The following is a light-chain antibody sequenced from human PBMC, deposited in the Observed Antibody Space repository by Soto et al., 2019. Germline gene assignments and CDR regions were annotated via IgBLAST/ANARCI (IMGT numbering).Light chain of an antibody. CDR2: GAS. J-gene: IGKJ1*01. V-gene: IGKV3-15*01. CDR3: QQYYNWPRT. Sequence: EIVLTQSPATLSVSPGAGATLSCSSSQSVGSNLAWYQQKPGQAPRLLIYGASTRATDIPPRFSGSGSGTEFTLTIYSLKSEDFAVYFCQQYYNWPRTFGQGTKVDIK. CDR1: QSVGSN.